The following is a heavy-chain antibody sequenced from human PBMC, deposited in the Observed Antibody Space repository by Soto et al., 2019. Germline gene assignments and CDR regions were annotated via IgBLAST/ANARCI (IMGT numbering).Heavy chain of an antibody. CDR3: ARDFGGPDY. V-gene: IGHV3-74*03. CDR1: GFSLSPYW. Sequence: GGSLRLSCAASGFSLSPYWMHWVRQVPGRGLEWVARLSSDGFGAAYADSVKGRFFISRDIARTTLSLQMNSLRADDAAVYYCARDFGGPDYWGRGTAVTVSS. D-gene: IGHD3-16*01. J-gene: IGHJ4*02. CDR2: LSSDGFGA.